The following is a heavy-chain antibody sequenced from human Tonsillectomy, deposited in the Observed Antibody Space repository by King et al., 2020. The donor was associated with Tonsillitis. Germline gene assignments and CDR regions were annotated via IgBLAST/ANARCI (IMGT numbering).Heavy chain of an antibody. J-gene: IGHJ4*02. CDR3: AKVILKGRYYYILHTSLPDY. CDR1: GFTFDDYT. Sequence: QLVQSGGVVVQPGGSLRLSCAASGFTFDDYTMHWVRQAPGKGLEWVSLISWDGGSTYYADSVKGQFTISRDNSKNSLYLQTNSLRTEDTALYYCAKVILKGRYYYILHTSLPDYWGQGTLVTVSS. CDR2: ISWDGGST. D-gene: IGHD3-10*02. V-gene: IGHV3-43*01.